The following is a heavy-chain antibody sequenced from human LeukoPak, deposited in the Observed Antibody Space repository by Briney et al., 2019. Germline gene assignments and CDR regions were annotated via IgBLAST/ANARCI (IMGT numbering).Heavy chain of an antibody. CDR1: GGSISSSNW. J-gene: IGHJ6*02. V-gene: IGHV4-4*02. CDR3: ARAVYYYGSGSYYSHLYYYGMDV. CDR2: IYHSGST. D-gene: IGHD3-10*01. Sequence: SETLSLTCAVSGGSISSSNWWSWVRQPPGKGLEWIGEIYHSGSTNYNPSLKSRVTISVDKSKNQFSLKLSSVTAADTAVYYCARAVYYYGSGSYYSHLYYYGMDVWGQGTTVTVSS.